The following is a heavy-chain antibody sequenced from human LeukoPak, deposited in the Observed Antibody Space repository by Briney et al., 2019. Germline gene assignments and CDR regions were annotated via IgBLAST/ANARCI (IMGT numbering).Heavy chain of an antibody. CDR1: GGTFSSYA. D-gene: IGHD3-22*01. CDR2: IIPILGIA. Sequence: SVKVSCKASGGTFSSYAISWVRQAPGQGLEWMGRIIPILGIANYAQKFQGRVTITADKSTSTAYMELSSLRSEDTAVYYCARDLFRYYDSTTYTRFFDYWGQGTLVTVSS. J-gene: IGHJ4*02. V-gene: IGHV1-69*04. CDR3: ARDLFRYYDSTTYTRFFDY.